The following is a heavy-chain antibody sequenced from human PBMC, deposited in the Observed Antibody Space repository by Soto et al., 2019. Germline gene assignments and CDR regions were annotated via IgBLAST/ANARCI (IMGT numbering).Heavy chain of an antibody. D-gene: IGHD5-12*01. CDR2: SIPIFGTA. J-gene: IGHJ3*02. V-gene: IGHV1-69*01. Sequence: QVQLVQSGAEVKKPGSSVKVSCKASGGTFSSYAISWVRQAPGQGREWMGGSIPIFGTANYAQKFQGRVKITADESPSTAYMELSSLRSEDTAVYYCARGRDGYNPTDAFDIWGQGTMVTVSS. CDR1: GGTFSSYA. CDR3: ARGRDGYNPTDAFDI.